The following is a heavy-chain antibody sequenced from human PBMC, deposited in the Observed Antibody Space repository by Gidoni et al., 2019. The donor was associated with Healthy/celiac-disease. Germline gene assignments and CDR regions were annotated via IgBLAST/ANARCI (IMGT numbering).Heavy chain of an antibody. CDR2: INHSGST. V-gene: IGHV4-34*01. Sequence: QVQLQQWGAGLLKPSETLSLTCAVYGGSFSGYYWSWIRQPPGKGLEWIGEINHSGSTNYNPSLKGRVTISVDTSKNQFSLKLSSVTAADTAVYYCARGHVYCSGGSCYLGWFDPWGQGTLVTVSS. CDR3: ARGHVYCSGGSCYLGWFDP. CDR1: GGSFSGYY. J-gene: IGHJ5*02. D-gene: IGHD2-15*01.